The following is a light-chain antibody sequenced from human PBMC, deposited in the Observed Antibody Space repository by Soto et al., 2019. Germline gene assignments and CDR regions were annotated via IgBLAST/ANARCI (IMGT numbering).Light chain of an antibody. CDR2: DAS. V-gene: IGKV1-5*01. CDR3: QQLKSYPIT. J-gene: IGKJ5*01. CDR1: QSINKW. Sequence: IQVTQSPSTLSASVGDRVTITCRASQSINKWLAWYQQKPGKAPQLLIYDASSLQSGVPSRFSGSASGTEFTLTISSLQPEDFATYYCQQLKSYPITFGQGTRLEIK.